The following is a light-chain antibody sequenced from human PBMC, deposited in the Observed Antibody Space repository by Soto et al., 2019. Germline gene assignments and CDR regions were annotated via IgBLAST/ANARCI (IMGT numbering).Light chain of an antibody. CDR2: DAS. Sequence: QTVVTQEPSLTVSPGGTVTLTCGSSTGPVTSGHYPYWFQQMPGQAPKTLIYDASNRHSWAPARFSGSLLGGTAALTLSGAQPDDEADYYCLLSYSGAWVFGGGTKLTVL. V-gene: IGLV7-46*01. J-gene: IGLJ3*02. CDR1: TGPVTSGHY. CDR3: LLSYSGAWV.